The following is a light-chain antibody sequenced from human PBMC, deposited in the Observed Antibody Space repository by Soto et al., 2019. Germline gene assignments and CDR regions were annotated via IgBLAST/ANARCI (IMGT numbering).Light chain of an antibody. V-gene: IGKV3-15*01. J-gene: IGKJ4*02. CDR3: HQYSDWPFT. Sequence: EIVMTQSPATLSVSPGERATLSCRARESINGNLEWYQQKPGQTPRLLIHAASIRANGIPTRFSGSRSGTEVTLSIRSQQSEDYAVYYCHQYSDWPFTFGGETKPEIK. CDR2: AAS. CDR1: ESINGN.